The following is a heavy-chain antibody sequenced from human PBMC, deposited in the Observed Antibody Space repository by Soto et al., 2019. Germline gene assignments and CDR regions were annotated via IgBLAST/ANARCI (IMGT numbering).Heavy chain of an antibody. CDR3: ARWTIVGATTSLDY. Sequence: GGSLRLSCAASGFTFSSYWMSWVRQAPGKGLEWVANIKQDGSEKYYVDSVKGRFTISRDNAKNSLYLQMNSLRAEDTAVYYCARWTIVGATTSLDYWGQGTLVTVSS. V-gene: IGHV3-7*01. CDR2: IKQDGSEK. J-gene: IGHJ4*02. CDR1: GFTFSSYW. D-gene: IGHD1-26*01.